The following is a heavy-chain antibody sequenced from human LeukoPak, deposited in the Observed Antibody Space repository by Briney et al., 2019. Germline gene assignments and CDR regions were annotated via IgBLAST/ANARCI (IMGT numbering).Heavy chain of an antibody. CDR1: GFTFAGYA. Sequence: GGSLRLSCAASGFTFAGYAMSWVRQAPGKGLEWVSTISGGGDNTYYADSVKGRFTISRDNSKNTLYLQMSSLRAEDTAVYYCARDMVSEAGTRWGDYWGQGTLVTVSS. CDR2: ISGGGDNT. J-gene: IGHJ4*02. D-gene: IGHD6-19*01. CDR3: ARDMVSEAGTRWGDY. V-gene: IGHV3-23*01.